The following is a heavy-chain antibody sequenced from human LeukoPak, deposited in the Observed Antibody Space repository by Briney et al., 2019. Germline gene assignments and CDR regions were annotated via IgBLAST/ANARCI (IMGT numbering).Heavy chain of an antibody. D-gene: IGHD3-22*01. J-gene: IGHJ4*02. CDR2: IYHSGST. Sequence: PSQTLSLTCTVSGGSISGGDYYWSWIRQPPGKGLEWIGYIYHSGSTYYSPSLKSRLIISVDTSKNQFSLKLISVTAADTVVYYCARESFDGSGYSRLDYWGQGALVTVSS. CDR3: ARESFDGSGYSRLDY. CDR1: GGSISGGDYY. V-gene: IGHV4-30-4*01.